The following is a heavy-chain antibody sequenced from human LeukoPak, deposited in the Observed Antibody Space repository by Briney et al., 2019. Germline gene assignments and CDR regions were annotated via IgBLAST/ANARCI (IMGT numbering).Heavy chain of an antibody. CDR3: ARLGTMIDYYMDV. V-gene: IGHV5-51*01. D-gene: IGHD3-22*01. Sequence: GESLQISCQGSGYSFTSYWIGWVRPVPGKGLEWMGIIYPGDSGTRYSPSSQGQVTISADKSISTAYLQWSSLKASDTAMYYCARLGTMIDYYMDVWGKGTTVTVSS. J-gene: IGHJ6*03. CDR2: IYPGDSGT. CDR1: GYSFTSYW.